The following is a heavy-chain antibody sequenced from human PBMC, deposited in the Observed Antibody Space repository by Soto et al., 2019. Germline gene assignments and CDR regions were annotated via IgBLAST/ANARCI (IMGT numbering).Heavy chain of an antibody. Sequence: EVQLLESGGGLVQPGGSLRLSCAASGFTFSSYAMSWVRQAPGKGLEWVSAISGSGGSTYYADSVKGRFTISRDNSTNTLYLQMNSLRAEDTAVYYCAHEYSSGWYYFDYWGQGTLVTVSS. V-gene: IGHV3-23*01. CDR3: AHEYSSGWYYFDY. J-gene: IGHJ4*02. D-gene: IGHD6-19*01. CDR2: ISGSGGST. CDR1: GFTFSSYA.